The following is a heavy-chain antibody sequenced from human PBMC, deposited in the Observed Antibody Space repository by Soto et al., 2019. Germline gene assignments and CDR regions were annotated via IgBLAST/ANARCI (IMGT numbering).Heavy chain of an antibody. Sequence: GGSLSLSCAASGFTVSSYGMHWVRQAPGKGLEWVAVIWYDGSNKYYADSVKGRFTISRDNSKNTLYLQMNSLRAEDTAVYYCARELPGYDFWSGYSPYYYYGMDVWGQGTTVTVSS. J-gene: IGHJ6*02. CDR3: ARELPGYDFWSGYSPYYYYGMDV. V-gene: IGHV3-33*01. D-gene: IGHD3-3*01. CDR2: IWYDGSNK. CDR1: GFTVSSYG.